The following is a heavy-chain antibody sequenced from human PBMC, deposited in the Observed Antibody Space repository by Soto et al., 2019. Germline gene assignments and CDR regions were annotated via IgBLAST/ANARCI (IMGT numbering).Heavy chain of an antibody. V-gene: IGHV3-74*01. Sequence: GGSLRLSCAASGFTFSSYWMHWVRQAPGKGLVWVSRINSDGSSTSYADSVKGRFTISRDNAKNTLYLQMNSLRAEDTAVYYCARDGSPYQAAAGRGSDYYYYGMDVWGQGTTVTVSS. CDR2: INSDGSST. J-gene: IGHJ6*02. CDR1: GFTFSSYW. D-gene: IGHD6-13*01. CDR3: ARDGSPYQAAAGRGSDYYYYGMDV.